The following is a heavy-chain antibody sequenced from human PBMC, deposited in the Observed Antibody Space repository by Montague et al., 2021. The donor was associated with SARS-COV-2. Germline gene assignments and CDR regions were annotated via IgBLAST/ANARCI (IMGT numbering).Heavy chain of an antibody. J-gene: IGHJ4*02. D-gene: IGHD6-19*01. V-gene: IGHV2-70*11. Sequence: PALVKPTQTLTLTCTFSGFSLSTSGMCVSWIRQPPGKALEWLARIDWDDDKYYSTSLKTRLTISKDTSKNQVVLTMTTMDPVDTATYYCTRAMAGTEDYWGQGTLVTVSS. CDR2: IDWDDDK. CDR1: GFSLSTSGMC. CDR3: TRAMAGTEDY.